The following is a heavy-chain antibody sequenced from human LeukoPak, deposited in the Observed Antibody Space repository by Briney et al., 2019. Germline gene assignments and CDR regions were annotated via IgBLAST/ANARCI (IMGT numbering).Heavy chain of an antibody. D-gene: IGHD6-25*01. V-gene: IGHV3-30*02. CDR3: AKQGRIAASKAYVDDAFDI. J-gene: IGHJ3*02. CDR1: GFTFSSYG. CDR2: IRYDGSNK. Sequence: PGGSLRLSCAASGFTFSSYGMHWVRQAPGKGLEWVAFIRYDGSNKYYADPVKGRFTISRDNSKNTLYLQMNSLRAEDTAVYYCAKQGRIAASKAYVDDAFDIWGQGTMVTVSS.